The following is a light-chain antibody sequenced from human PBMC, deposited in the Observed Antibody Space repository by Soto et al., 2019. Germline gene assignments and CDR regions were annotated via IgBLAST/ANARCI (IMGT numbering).Light chain of an antibody. CDR2: EVS. Sequence: QSALTQPASVSGSPGQSITISCTGTSSDVGNYIYVSWYQQHPGKAPKLMIYEVSNRPSGVSDRFSGSKSGNTASLTISGLQAEDEADYYCSSYTTSSTFVFGTGTKLTVL. V-gene: IGLV2-14*01. CDR3: SSYTTSSTFV. J-gene: IGLJ1*01. CDR1: SSDVGNYIY.